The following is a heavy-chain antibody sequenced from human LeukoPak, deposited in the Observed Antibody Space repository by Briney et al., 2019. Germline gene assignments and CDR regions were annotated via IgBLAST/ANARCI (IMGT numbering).Heavy chain of an antibody. V-gene: IGHV4-61*01. CDR2: IYYSGST. CDR3: ARRSAYFDY. Sequence: SETLSLTCTVSGDSITSGRYYWSWIRQPPGKGLEWIGYIYYSGSTNYNPSLKSRVTISVDTSKNQFSLKLSSVTAADTAVYYCARRSAYFDYWGQGTLVTVSS. CDR1: GDSITSGRYY. D-gene: IGHD6-25*01. J-gene: IGHJ4*02.